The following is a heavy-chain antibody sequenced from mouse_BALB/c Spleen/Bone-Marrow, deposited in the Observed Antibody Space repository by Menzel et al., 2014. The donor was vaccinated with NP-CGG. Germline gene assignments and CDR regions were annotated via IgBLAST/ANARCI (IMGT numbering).Heavy chain of an antibody. V-gene: IGHV1-69*01. CDR2: IYPSDSYT. CDR3: TRKDY. J-gene: IGHJ3*01. CDR1: GYTFTSYW. Sequence: QVQLQQSGAELVRPWASVKLSCKASGYTFTSYWINWVKQRPAQGLEWIGNIYPSDSYTNYNQKFKDKTSFTVDKSASTAYIQLSSPTSEDAAVYYCTRKDYWGQGTLVTVSA.